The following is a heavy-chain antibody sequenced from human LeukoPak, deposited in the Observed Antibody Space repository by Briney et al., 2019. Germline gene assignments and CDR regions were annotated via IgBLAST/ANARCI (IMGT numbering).Heavy chain of an antibody. Sequence: GGSLRLSCAASGFTFGSNALTWVRQAPGKGLKWVSTISGSGGSTYYADSVKGRFTISRDTAKSTLSLQMNSLRAEDTAVYYCAKDIYGDYGGLDYWGQGTLVTVSS. CDR1: GFTFGSNA. CDR3: AKDIYGDYGGLDY. CDR2: ISGSGGST. V-gene: IGHV3-23*01. J-gene: IGHJ4*02. D-gene: IGHD4-17*01.